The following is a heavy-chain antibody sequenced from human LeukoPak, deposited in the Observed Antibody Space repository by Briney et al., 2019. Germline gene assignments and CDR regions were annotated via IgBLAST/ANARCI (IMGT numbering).Heavy chain of an antibody. CDR2: IYYSGST. CDR3: ARGDPKYYDFWSGYHPFDY. CDR1: GGSICRYY. D-gene: IGHD3-3*01. V-gene: IGHV4-59*01. Sequence: SEPLSLTCTVSGGSICRYYGSCLRDPPGGGLEWIGHIYYSGSTNYTASLKSRVTISVDTSKNQFYLKLSSVTAADTAVYYCARGDPKYYDFWSGYHPFDYWGQGTLVTVSS. J-gene: IGHJ4*02.